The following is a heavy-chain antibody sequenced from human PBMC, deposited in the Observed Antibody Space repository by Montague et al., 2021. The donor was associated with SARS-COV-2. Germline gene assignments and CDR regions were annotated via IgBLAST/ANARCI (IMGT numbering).Heavy chain of an antibody. CDR2: IYDSGST. CDR3: ARRGRKLLPVATTIGGFDI. V-gene: IGHV4-39*02. D-gene: IGHD5-12*01. Sequence: SDTLSLTRTVSGGSISSSNYYWDWIRQPPGKGLEWIGSIYDSGSTYYNPSLKSRVTICVDTSKNHFSLKLSSVTAADTAVYYCARRGRKLLPVATTIGGFDIWGQGTMVTVSS. J-gene: IGHJ3*02. CDR1: GGSISSSNYY.